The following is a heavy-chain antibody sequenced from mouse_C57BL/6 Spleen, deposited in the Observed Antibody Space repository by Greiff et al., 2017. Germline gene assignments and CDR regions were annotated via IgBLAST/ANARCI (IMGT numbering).Heavy chain of an antibody. CDR1: GFNIKDDY. D-gene: IGHD2-1*01. CDR2: IDPENGDT. V-gene: IGHV14-4*01. Sequence: EVKLMESGAELVRPGASVKLSCTASGFNIKDDYMHWVKQRPEQGLEWIGWIDPENGDTEYASKFQGKATITADTSSNTAYLQLSSLTSEDTAVYYCTTGIYYGNSYWGQGTTLTVSS. J-gene: IGHJ2*01. CDR3: TTGIYYGNSY.